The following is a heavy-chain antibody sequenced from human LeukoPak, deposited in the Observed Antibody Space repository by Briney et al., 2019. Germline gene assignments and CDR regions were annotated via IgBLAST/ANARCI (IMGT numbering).Heavy chain of an antibody. J-gene: IGHJ4*02. D-gene: IGHD3-16*02. CDR2: IYYSGST. CDR1: GGSISSYY. Sequence: SETLSLTCTVSGGSISSYYWSWIRQPPGKGLEWIGYIYYSGSTNYNPSLKSRATISVDTSKNQFSLKLSSVTAADTAVYYCARASMITFGGVITYYFDYWGQGTLVTVCS. V-gene: IGHV4-59*01. CDR3: ARASMITFGGVITYYFDY.